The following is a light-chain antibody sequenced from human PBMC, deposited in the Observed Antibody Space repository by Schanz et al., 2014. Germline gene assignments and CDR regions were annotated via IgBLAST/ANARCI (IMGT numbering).Light chain of an antibody. CDR1: RNIGTY. CDR3: QQSSTVPFT. V-gene: IGKV1-39*01. CDR2: ATS. Sequence: DIQMAQSPSSLSASVGDRVTITCRASRNIGTYLNWYQQKPGKAPKLLIYATSTLQSGVPSRFTGSGSGTDFTLAISSLQPEDFATYYCQQSSTVPFTFGPGTQVDIK. J-gene: IGKJ3*01.